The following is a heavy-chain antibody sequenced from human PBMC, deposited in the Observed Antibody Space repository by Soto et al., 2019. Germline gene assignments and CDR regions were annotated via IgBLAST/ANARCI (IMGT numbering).Heavy chain of an antibody. V-gene: IGHV3-30*18. CDR3: TEDRNAVAGTFCVVYYYYGLDV. D-gene: IGHD6-13*01. J-gene: IGHJ6*02. CDR1: GFTFSSYG. Sequence: GGSLRLSCAASGFTFSSYGMHWVRQAPGKGLEWVAVISHDGSNKYYADSVKGQFTISRDNSKNTLYLQMNSLRTEDTAVYYCTEDRNAVAGTFCVVYYYYGLDVWGQGTTVTVSS. CDR2: ISHDGSNK.